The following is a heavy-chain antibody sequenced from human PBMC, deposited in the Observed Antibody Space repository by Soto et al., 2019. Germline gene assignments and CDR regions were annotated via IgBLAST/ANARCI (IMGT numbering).Heavy chain of an antibody. D-gene: IGHD6-13*01. CDR2: IYYSGST. CDR1: GGSISSGGYY. Sequence: QVQLQESGPGLVKPSQPLSLTCTVFGGSISSGGYYWSWIRQHPGKGLEWIGYIYYSGSTYYNPSLKSRVTLSVDTSKNQFSLKLSSVTAADTAVYYCASRIAAAGAEYFQHWGQGTLVTVSS. CDR3: ASRIAAAGAEYFQH. J-gene: IGHJ1*01. V-gene: IGHV4-31*03.